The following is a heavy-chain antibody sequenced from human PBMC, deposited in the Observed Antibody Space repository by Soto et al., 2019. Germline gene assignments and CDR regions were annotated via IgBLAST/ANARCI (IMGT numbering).Heavy chain of an antibody. CDR2: IIPMLGMS. CDR3: AWSHGSGSRAFDY. Sequence: QVHLVQSGAEVKKPGSSVKVSYKASGDTFDSYTINWVRQAPGQRLEWMGRIIPMLGMSNYALKFQGRVTSTADNSTTTVNMHLSSLSCDDTAVYYCAWSHGSGSRAFDYWGQGTLVTVSS. V-gene: IGHV1-69*02. CDR1: GDTFDSYT. J-gene: IGHJ4*02. D-gene: IGHD3-10*01.